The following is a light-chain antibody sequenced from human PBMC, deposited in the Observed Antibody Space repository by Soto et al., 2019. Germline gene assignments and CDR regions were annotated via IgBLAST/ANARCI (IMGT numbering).Light chain of an antibody. V-gene: IGLV2-14*01. CDR3: SSYTTSTTQV. CDR1: SSDIGAYTY. J-gene: IGLJ1*01. Sequence: QSVLTQPASVSGSPGQSITISCTGTSSDIGAYTYVSWYQQHPGKAPKLMIYEVSNRPSGVSNRFSGSKSGNTASLTISGLQAEDEADYYCSSYTTSTTQVFGTGTKVPS. CDR2: EVS.